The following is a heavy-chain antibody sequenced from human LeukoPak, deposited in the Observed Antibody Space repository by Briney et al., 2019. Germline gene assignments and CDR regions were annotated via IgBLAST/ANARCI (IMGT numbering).Heavy chain of an antibody. CDR2: ISAGSSNT. Sequence: GGSLRLSCSASGFIFASYVMNWVRQAPGRGLQWVAYISAGSSNTFYADSVKGRFTISRDDADNFLHLQMNSLSAEDTAVYYCARSAVQANTPFYFDFWGQGALVTVSS. D-gene: IGHD1-26*01. CDR3: ARSAVQANTPFYFDF. J-gene: IGHJ4*02. CDR1: GFIFASYV. V-gene: IGHV3-48*01.